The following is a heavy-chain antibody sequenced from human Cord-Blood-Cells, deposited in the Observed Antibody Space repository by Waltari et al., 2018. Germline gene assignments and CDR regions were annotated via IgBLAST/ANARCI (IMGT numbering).Heavy chain of an antibody. Sequence: QVQLVQSRAEVKKPGASVKVSCKVSGYTLTALSIHWVRQAPGKGHEGMGGFDPEDGETIYAQKFQGRVTMTEDTSTDTAYMELSSLRSEDTAVYYCATGRYYGSGSYYYYYYGMDVWGQGTTVTVSS. CDR3: ATGRYYGSGSYYYYYYGMDV. CDR1: GYTLTALS. J-gene: IGHJ6*02. D-gene: IGHD3-10*01. V-gene: IGHV1-24*01. CDR2: FDPEDGET.